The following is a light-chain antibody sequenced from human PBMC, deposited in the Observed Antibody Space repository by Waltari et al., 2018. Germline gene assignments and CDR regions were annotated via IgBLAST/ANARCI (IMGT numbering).Light chain of an antibody. CDR3: QTGGHGTWV. Sequence: QLVVTQSPSASAPLGASVKLTCTLSSGHSSNIVAWLQQQPEKGPRYLMKVNSDGSHIKGDDIPDRFSCSSSGAERYLTSASLQPDDEADYYCQTGGHGTWVFGGGTTLTVL. V-gene: IGLV4-69*01. J-gene: IGLJ3*02. CDR1: SGHSSNI. CDR2: VNSDGSH.